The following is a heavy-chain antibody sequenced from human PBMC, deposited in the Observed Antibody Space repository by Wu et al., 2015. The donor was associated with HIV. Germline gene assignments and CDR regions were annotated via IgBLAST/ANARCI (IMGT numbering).Heavy chain of an antibody. CDR3: ATRLEVTVVLWGFTRVPRVLRLRYRTVRVPNGTTRFQPVTGPPNYG. CDR1: GFAFINYY. V-gene: IGHV1-69-2*01. D-gene: IGHD3-3*01. CDR2: VDPENGQT. Sequence: VQLVQSGPDVKAPGTSMKVSCRISGFAFINYYISWVQQAPGKGLKWMGFVDPENGQTMYAEKFRRRVTITADRSTDTAYMELTRLTPEDTAIYYCATRLEVTVVLWGFTRVPRVLRLRYRTVRVPNGTTRFQPVTGPPNYG. J-gene: IGHJ6*01.